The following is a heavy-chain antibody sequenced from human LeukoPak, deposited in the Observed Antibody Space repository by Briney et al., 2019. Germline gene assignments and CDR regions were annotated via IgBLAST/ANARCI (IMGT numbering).Heavy chain of an antibody. V-gene: IGHV4-59*01. CDR1: GGSISSYY. D-gene: IGHD3-22*01. Sequence: SETLSLTCTVSGGSISSYYWSWLRQPPGKGLEWIGYIYYSGSTNYNPSLKSRVTISVDTSKNQFSLKLSSVTAADTAVYYCARATVGYGYYKGTPMAFDIWGQGTMVTVSS. CDR2: IYYSGST. CDR3: ARATVGYGYYKGTPMAFDI. J-gene: IGHJ3*02.